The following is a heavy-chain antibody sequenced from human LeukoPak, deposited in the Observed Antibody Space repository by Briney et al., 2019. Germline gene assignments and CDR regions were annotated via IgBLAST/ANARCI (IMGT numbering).Heavy chain of an antibody. Sequence: PSETLSLTCTVSGGSINNFYWSWIRQPPGKGLEWIGYIYYSGSTNYNPSLKSRVTISVDTSKNQFSLKLSSVTAADTAVYYCARAPPPNTIFGVVTNNWFDPWGQGTLVTVSS. CDR1: GGSINNFY. CDR2: IYYSGST. D-gene: IGHD3-3*01. J-gene: IGHJ5*02. CDR3: ARAPPPNTIFGVVTNNWFDP. V-gene: IGHV4-59*01.